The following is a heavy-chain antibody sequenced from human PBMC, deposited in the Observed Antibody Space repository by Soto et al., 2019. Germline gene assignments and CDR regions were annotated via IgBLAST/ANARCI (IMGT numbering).Heavy chain of an antibody. V-gene: IGHV3-7*01. CDR1: VFTLSNYW. D-gene: IGHD3-22*01. CDR3: AREHTTPVLTYGMQV. CDR2: INQNGRDK. Sequence: VGSPRLSCASSVFTLSNYWMSWVRQSPGKGLEWVANINQNGRDKYYVDSVKGRFTISRDNAKELLYLQMNSLRDEDTAVYYCAREHTTPVLTYGMQVWGQGTTVNVSS. J-gene: IGHJ6*01.